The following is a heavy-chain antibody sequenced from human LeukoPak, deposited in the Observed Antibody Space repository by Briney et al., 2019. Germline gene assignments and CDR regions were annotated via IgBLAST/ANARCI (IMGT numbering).Heavy chain of an antibody. J-gene: IGHJ4*02. V-gene: IGHV1-18*01. D-gene: IGHD6-13*01. CDR1: GYTFAAYG. CDR2: ISAYNGNT. CDR3: ARAPVPRVIPTAMFTAAAGYYFDY. Sequence: GASVKVSCKASGYTFAAYGISWVRQAPGQGLEWMGWISAYNGNTNYAQKLQGRVTMTTDTSASTAYMELRSLRSDDTAVYYCARAPVPRVIPTAMFTAAAGYYFDYWGQGTLVTVSS.